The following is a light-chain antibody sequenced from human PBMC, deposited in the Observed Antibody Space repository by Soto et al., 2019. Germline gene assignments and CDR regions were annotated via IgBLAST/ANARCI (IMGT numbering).Light chain of an antibody. CDR1: QSVSSF. J-gene: IGKJ1*01. V-gene: IGKV3D-15*01. CDR2: GAS. CDR3: QQYNNWPRT. Sequence: DIVLTQSPATLSLSPGERATLTCRASQSVSSFLAWYQQKPGQAPRLLIYGASTRATGIPTRFSGRGSGTDFTLTISSLQSEDFAVYYCQQYNNWPRTFGRGTKVDIK.